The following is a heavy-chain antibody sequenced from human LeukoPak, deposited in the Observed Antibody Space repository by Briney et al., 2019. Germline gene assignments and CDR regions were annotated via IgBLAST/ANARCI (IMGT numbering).Heavy chain of an antibody. D-gene: IGHD6-13*01. Sequence: GASVKVSCKASGYTFTGYYMHWVRQAPGQGLEWMGWISAYNGNTNYAQKLQGRVTMTTDTSTSTAYMELRSLRSDDTAVYYCARDDSAQYSSSWYGGFDYWGQGTLVTVSS. CDR3: ARDDSAQYSSSWYGGFDY. CDR2: ISAYNGNT. V-gene: IGHV1-18*04. J-gene: IGHJ4*02. CDR1: GYTFTGYY.